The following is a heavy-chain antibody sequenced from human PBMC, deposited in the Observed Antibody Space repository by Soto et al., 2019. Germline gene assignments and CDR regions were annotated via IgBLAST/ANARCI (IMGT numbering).Heavy chain of an antibody. Sequence: QVQLVQSGAEVKKPGSSVKVSCKASGGTFSSYAISWVRQAPGQWLEWMGGIIPIFGTANYAQKFQGRVTITEDESTSTAYMELSSMRSEDTSVYYCERDRPHSQNDYVTGGDAFDIFGQGTMVTVSS. CDR1: GGTFSSYA. D-gene: IGHD3-16*01. CDR3: ERDRPHSQNDYVTGGDAFDI. CDR2: IIPIFGTA. V-gene: IGHV1-69*01. J-gene: IGHJ3*02.